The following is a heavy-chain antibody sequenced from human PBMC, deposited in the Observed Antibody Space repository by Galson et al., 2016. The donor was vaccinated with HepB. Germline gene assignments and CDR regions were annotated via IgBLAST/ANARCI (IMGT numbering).Heavy chain of an antibody. V-gene: IGHV4-38-2*02. CDR3: ARVAIGLWFGVNWFDL. D-gene: IGHD3-10*01. Sequence: SETLSLTCTVSGYFISSGYYWGWIRQPPGKGLEWIGSINHSGSTFHNPSLKSRVTISVDTSKNQFSLKLSSVTAADTAVYYCARVAIGLWFGVNWFDLWGQGTLVTASS. J-gene: IGHJ5*02. CDR2: INHSGST. CDR1: GYFISSGYY.